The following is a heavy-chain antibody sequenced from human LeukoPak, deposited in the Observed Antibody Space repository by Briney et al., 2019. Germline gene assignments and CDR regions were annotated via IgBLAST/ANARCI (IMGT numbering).Heavy chain of an antibody. CDR2: INPNSGGT. D-gene: IGHD3-22*01. Sequence: GASVKVSCKASGYTFTGYYMHWVRQAPGLGLEWMGWINPNSGGTNYAQKFQGRVTMTRDTSISTAYMELSRLRSDDTAVYYCARDGVHYYDSSGYNWFDPWGQGTLVTVSS. V-gene: IGHV1-2*02. CDR1: GYTFTGYY. J-gene: IGHJ5*02. CDR3: ARDGVHYYDSSGYNWFDP.